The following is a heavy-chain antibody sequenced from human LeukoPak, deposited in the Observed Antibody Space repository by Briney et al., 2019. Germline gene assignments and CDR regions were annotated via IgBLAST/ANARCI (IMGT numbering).Heavy chain of an antibody. J-gene: IGHJ5*02. CDR2: IRFDGRNK. CDR3: ARDDCSTPSCFGL. V-gene: IGHV3-33*01. D-gene: IGHD2-2*01. Sequence: PGGSLGVSCAASGFIFSKYGLHWVRQAPGKGLEWVSAIRFDGRNKYYADSVKGRFTIPRDDSKNTLYLQVNSLRTEDTAIYYCARDDCSTPSCFGLWGQGTLVTVSS. CDR1: GFIFSKYG.